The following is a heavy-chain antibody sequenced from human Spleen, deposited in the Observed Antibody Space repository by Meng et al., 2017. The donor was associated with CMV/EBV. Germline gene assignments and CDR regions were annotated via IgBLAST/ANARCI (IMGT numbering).Heavy chain of an antibody. CDR2: IYYTGST. D-gene: IGHD3-3*01. CDR1: VVSITSNGDY. V-gene: IGHV4-31*02. CDR3: ATAEDGSGYHFDN. Sequence: VSVVSITSNGDYWSWSRQHPGKGLEWIGYIYYTGSTYHNPSLKSRLTISLDTSKNQISLKLSSVTAADTAVYYCATAEDGSGYHFDNWGQGTLVTVSS. J-gene: IGHJ4*02.